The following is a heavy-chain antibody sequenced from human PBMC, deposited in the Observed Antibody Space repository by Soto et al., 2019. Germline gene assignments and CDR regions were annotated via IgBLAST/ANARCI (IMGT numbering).Heavy chain of an antibody. CDR1: GYTFTSYD. J-gene: IGHJ4*02. Sequence: QVQLVQSGAEVKKPGASVKVSCKASGYTFTSYDINWVRQATGQGLEWMGWLNPNSGNTGYAQKFQGRVTMTRHTSISTADRELSSLRSEDTAVYYRARTLYGDTVDYWGQGTLVTVAS. CDR2: LNPNSGNT. CDR3: ARTLYGDTVDY. V-gene: IGHV1-8*01. D-gene: IGHD4-17*01.